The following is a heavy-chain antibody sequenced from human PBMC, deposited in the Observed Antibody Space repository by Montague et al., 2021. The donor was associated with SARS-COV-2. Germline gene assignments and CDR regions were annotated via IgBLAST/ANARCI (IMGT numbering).Heavy chain of an antibody. CDR3: ARAYCGGDCYFYWYFDL. D-gene: IGHD2-21*02. J-gene: IGHJ2*01. Sequence: CAISGDSVSSNIATLNWIRQSPSRGLEWLGRTYYRSKWYNDYAVSVKSRVIINPDTSNNRISPQLNSVTPEDTAVYYCARAYCGGDCYFYWYFDLWGRGTLVTVSS. CDR2: TYYRSKWYN. V-gene: IGHV6-1*01. CDR1: GDSVSSNIAT.